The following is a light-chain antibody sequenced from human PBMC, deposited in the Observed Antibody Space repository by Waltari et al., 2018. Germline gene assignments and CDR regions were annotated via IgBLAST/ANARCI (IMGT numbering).Light chain of an antibody. CDR1: SSDVGGYNS. J-gene: IGLJ1*01. V-gene: IGLV2-14*01. CDR3: SSYTSSSTLYV. CDR2: EVS. Sequence: QSALTQPASVSGSPGQSITISCTGTSSDVGGYNSVSWYQQQPGKVPKLMIYEVSNRPSGVSNRFSGSKSGNTASLTISGLQAEDEADYYCSSYTSSSTLYVFGTGTKVTVL.